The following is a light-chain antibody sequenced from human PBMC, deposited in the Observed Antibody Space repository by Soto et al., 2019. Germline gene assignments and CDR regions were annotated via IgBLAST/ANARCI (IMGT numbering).Light chain of an antibody. CDR1: SSDVGTYNL. Sequence: QSALTQPASVSGSPGQSITISCTGTSSDVGTYNLVSRYEQHPGKAPKLMIYEGSKRPSGVSNRFSGSKSGNTASLTISGLQAEDEADYYCCSYARGSTYVFGTGTKVTVL. J-gene: IGLJ1*01. V-gene: IGLV2-23*01. CDR3: CSYARGSTYV. CDR2: EGS.